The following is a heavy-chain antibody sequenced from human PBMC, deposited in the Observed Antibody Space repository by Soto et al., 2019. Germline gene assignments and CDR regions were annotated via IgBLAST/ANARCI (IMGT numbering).Heavy chain of an antibody. J-gene: IGHJ6*02. Sequence: EVPLVESGGGLVQPGGSLRLSCAASGFTFSSYAMHWVRQAPGKGLEYVSAISSNGGSTYYANSVKGRFTISRDNSKNTLYLQMGSLRAEDMAVYYCARDLSRVGATDGMDVWGQGTTVTVSS. CDR2: ISSNGGST. CDR3: ARDLSRVGATDGMDV. CDR1: GFTFSSYA. V-gene: IGHV3-64*01. D-gene: IGHD1-26*01.